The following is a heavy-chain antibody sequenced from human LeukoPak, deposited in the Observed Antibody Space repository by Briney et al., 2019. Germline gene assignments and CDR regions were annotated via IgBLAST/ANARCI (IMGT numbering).Heavy chain of an antibody. D-gene: IGHD6-13*01. CDR1: GFTFSSYW. V-gene: IGHV3-7*01. Sequence: GGSLRLSCAASGFTFSSYWMSWVRQAPGKGLEWVANIKQDGSEKYSVDSVKGRFTISRDNAKNSLYLQMNSLRAEDTAVYYCARDKGSSWYPYYYYYYGMDVWGQGTTVTVSS. CDR2: IKQDGSEK. J-gene: IGHJ6*02. CDR3: ARDKGSSWYPYYYYYYGMDV.